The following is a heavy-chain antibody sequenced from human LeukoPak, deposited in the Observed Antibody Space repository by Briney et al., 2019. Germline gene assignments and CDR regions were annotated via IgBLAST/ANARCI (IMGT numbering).Heavy chain of an antibody. CDR2: INHSGST. J-gene: IGHJ4*02. V-gene: IGHV4-34*01. D-gene: IGHD3-10*01. Sequence: PSETLSLTCAVYGGSFSGYYWSWIRQPPGKGLEWIGEINHSGSTNYNPSLKSRVTISVDTSKNQFSLKLSSVTAADTAVYYCARVRFPWFGEFPYYFDYWGQGTLVTVSS. CDR3: ARVRFPWFGEFPYYFDY. CDR1: GGSFSGYY.